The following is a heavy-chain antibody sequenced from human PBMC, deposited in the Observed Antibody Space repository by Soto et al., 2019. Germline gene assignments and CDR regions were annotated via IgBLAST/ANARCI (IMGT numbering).Heavy chain of an antibody. CDR1: GFTFSSYA. CDR3: AKADCSGGSCYSVPAVGGGPQIDY. Sequence: VQLLESGGGLVQPGGSLRLSCAASGFTFSSYAMSWVRQAPGKGLEWVSAISGSGGSTYYADSVKGRFTISRDNSKNTLYLQMNSLGAEDTAVYYCAKADCSGGSCYSVPAVGGGPQIDYWGQGTLVTVSS. V-gene: IGHV3-23*01. J-gene: IGHJ4*02. CDR2: ISGSGGST. D-gene: IGHD2-15*01.